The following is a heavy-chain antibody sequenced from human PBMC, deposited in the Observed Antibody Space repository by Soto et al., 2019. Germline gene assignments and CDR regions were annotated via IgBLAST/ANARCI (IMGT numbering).Heavy chain of an antibody. V-gene: IGHV4-59*01. CDR3: ARAAKVATSTVKRYYYYYMDV. D-gene: IGHD5-12*01. CDR1: GGSISSYY. CDR2: IYYSGST. Sequence: SETLSLTCTVSGGSISSYYWSWIRQPPGKGLEWIGYIYYSGSTNYNPSLKSRVTISVDTSKNQFSLKLSSVTAADTAVYYCARAAKVATSTVKRYYYYYMDVWGKGTTVTVSS. J-gene: IGHJ6*03.